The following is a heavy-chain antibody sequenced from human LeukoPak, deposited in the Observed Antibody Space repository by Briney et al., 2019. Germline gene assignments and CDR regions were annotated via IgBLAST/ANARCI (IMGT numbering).Heavy chain of an antibody. CDR1: GFTFSNYW. Sequence: GGSLRLSCAASGFTFSNYWMHWVRQAPGKGLVWVSRINSDGSSTSYADSVKGRFTISRDNAKNTLYLQMNSLRAEDTAVYYCARCALLDWYFDLWGRGTLVTVSS. J-gene: IGHJ2*01. V-gene: IGHV3-74*01. CDR2: INSDGSST. CDR3: ARCALLDWYFDL.